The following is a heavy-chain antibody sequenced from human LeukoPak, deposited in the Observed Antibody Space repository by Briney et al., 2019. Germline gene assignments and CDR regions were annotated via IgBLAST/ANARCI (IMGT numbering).Heavy chain of an antibody. V-gene: IGHV4-59*01. CDR1: GGSISSYY. CDR3: ARDSDSSGYKTLNAFDI. J-gene: IGHJ3*02. CDR2: IYCSGST. Sequence: SETLSLTCTVSGGSISSYYWSWIRQPPGKGLEWIGYIYCSGSTNYNPSLKSRVTISVDTSKNQFSLKLSSVTAADTAVYYCARDSDSSGYKTLNAFDIWGQGTMVTVSS. D-gene: IGHD3-22*01.